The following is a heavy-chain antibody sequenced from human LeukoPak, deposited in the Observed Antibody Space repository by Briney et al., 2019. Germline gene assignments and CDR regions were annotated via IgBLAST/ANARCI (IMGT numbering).Heavy chain of an antibody. Sequence: ASVKVSCKASGYTFTGYYMHWVRQAPGQGLEWMGWINPNSGGTNYAQKFQGKVTMTRDTSISTAYMELSRLRSEDTAVYYCARVGEYYDFWSGYYRTNYYYYYMDVWGKGTTVTVSS. CDR1: GYTFTGYY. CDR3: ARVGEYYDFWSGYYRTNYYYYYMDV. V-gene: IGHV1-2*02. J-gene: IGHJ6*03. CDR2: INPNSGGT. D-gene: IGHD3-3*01.